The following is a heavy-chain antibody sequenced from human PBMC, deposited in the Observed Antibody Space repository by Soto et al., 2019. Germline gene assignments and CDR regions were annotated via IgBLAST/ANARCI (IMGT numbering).Heavy chain of an antibody. CDR2: MNHSGST. CDR3: ARGWDYGMDV. J-gene: IGHJ6*02. CDR1: GGPFSGYY. V-gene: IGHV4-34*01. Sequence: SETLSLTCAVCGGPFSGYYCTWIRQPPGKGLEWIGEMNHSGSTNYNPSLKSGVTISVDKSKNQFSLKLSSLAAADTAVYYCARGWDYGMDVWGQGTTVTVSS. D-gene: IGHD1-26*01.